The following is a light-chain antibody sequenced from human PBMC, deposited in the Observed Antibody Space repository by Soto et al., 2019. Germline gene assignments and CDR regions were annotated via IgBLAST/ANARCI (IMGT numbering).Light chain of an antibody. V-gene: IGLV2-14*01. CDR1: SSDAGGYNY. J-gene: IGLJ1*01. CDR3: SSYTSSSTYV. Sequence: QSVLTQPASVSGSPGQSITISCTGTSSDAGGYNYVSWYQQHPGKAPKLMIYDVSNRPSGVSNRFSGSKSGNTASLTISGLQAEDEADYYCSSYTSSSTYVFGTRTKVTVL. CDR2: DVS.